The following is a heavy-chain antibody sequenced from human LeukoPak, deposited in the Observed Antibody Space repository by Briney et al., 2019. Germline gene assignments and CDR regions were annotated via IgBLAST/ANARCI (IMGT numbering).Heavy chain of an antibody. Sequence: GGSLRLSCAGTGFTFSNYWMNWVRQAPGKGLEWVANIKEDGSQKYYVGSVKGRFTISRDNAKNSVYLQMSSLRAEDTAVYYCAGSSGWLFDYWGQGTLVAVSS. CDR3: AGSSGWLFDY. D-gene: IGHD6-19*01. V-gene: IGHV3-7*01. CDR1: GFTFSNYW. J-gene: IGHJ4*02. CDR2: IKEDGSQK.